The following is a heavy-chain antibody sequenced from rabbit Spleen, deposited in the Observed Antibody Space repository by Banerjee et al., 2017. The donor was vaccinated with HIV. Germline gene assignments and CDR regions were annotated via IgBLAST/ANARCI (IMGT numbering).Heavy chain of an antibody. CDR2: IDAVGSGNT. V-gene: IGHV1S40*01. CDR1: GFSFSGSGY. D-gene: IGHD8-1*01. Sequence: QSLEESGGDLVKPGASLTLTCKASGFSFSGSGYMCWVRQAPGKGLEWIGCIDAVGSGNTYYATWAKGRFTISRTWSTTVTLQMTSLTAADTATYFCARDGAGGSYFALWGPGTLVTVS. J-gene: IGHJ4*01. CDR3: ARDGAGGSYFAL.